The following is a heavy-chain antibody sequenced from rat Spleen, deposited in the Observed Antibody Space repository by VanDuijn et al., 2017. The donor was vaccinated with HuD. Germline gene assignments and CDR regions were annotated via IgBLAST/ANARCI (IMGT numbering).Heavy chain of an antibody. D-gene: IGHD1-6*01. CDR3: TRDRILRSTGFDY. V-gene: IGHV5-20*01. Sequence: EVQLVESGGGLVQPGRSLKISCAASGFVFSDFHLAWVRQAPTKGLEWVASIDYDGSSIYYRDSVKGRFTVSRENAKSSLYLQMDSLRSEDSATYYCTRDRILRSTGFDYWGQGVMVTVSS. CDR2: IDYDGSSI. CDR1: GFVFSDFH. J-gene: IGHJ2*01.